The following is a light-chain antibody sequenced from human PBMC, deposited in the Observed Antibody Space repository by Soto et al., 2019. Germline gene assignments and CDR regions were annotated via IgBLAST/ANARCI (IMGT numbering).Light chain of an antibody. Sequence: AIQMSQSPSSLCASVGDRVTVTCRASQDIRSDVGWYQQKPGQAPKVLMYAASRLHSGVPSRFSGSGSGTNFVLTISSLQPEDVATYYCLQNNNYPLTFGGGTKVDIK. CDR3: LQNNNYPLT. J-gene: IGKJ4*01. CDR2: AAS. CDR1: QDIRSD. V-gene: IGKV1-6*01.